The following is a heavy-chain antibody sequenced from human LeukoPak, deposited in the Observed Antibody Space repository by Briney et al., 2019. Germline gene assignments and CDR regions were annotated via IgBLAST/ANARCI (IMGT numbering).Heavy chain of an antibody. Sequence: TGGSLRLSCAASRFTFTDYYMTWIRQAPGKGLEWVSYISISGSTTYYADSVKGRFTISMDNAKNSLYLQINSLRAEDTAVYYCARGPYGSGSQHAFDIWGQGTMVTVSS. J-gene: IGHJ3*02. CDR3: ARGPYGSGSQHAFDI. CDR1: RFTFTDYY. CDR2: ISISGSTT. V-gene: IGHV3-11*01. D-gene: IGHD3-10*01.